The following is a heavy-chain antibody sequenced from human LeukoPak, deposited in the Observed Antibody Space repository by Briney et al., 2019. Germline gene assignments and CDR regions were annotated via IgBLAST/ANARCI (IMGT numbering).Heavy chain of an antibody. CDR2: ISSSSSYI. V-gene: IGHV3-21*01. CDR1: GFTFSSYS. J-gene: IGHJ4*02. CDR3: ARLPIYGSLRDY. D-gene: IGHD3-10*01. Sequence: PGGSLRLSCAASGFTFSSYSMNWVRQAPGKGLEWVSSISSSSSYIYYADSVKGRFTISRENAKKTLYMQMNRVRAEETAVYYCARLPIYGSLRDYWGQGTLVTVSS.